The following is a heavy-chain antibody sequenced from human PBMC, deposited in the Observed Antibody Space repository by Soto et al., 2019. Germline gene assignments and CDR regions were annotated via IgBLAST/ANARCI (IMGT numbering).Heavy chain of an antibody. V-gene: IGHV1-46*01. CDR2: INPSGATT. D-gene: IGHD5-18*01. CDR3: ARALPRSSGYAYGALDY. Sequence: QVQLVQSGAEVKKPGASVRVSCKASGYALSSYHMHWVRQAPGQGLEWMGIINPSGATTAYAQRFQGRLTVARDTSTSTVYMELSGLRSEDTAVYYCARALPRSSGYAYGALDYWGQGTLVTVSP. CDR1: GYALSSYH. J-gene: IGHJ4*02.